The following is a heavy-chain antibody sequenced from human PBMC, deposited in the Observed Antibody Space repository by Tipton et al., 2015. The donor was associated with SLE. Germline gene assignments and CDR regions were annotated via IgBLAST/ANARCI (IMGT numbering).Heavy chain of an antibody. CDR3: ARRADDSSGYSPHYYYYGMDV. CDR1: GYSFTSYW. CDR2: IDPSDSYT. J-gene: IGHJ6*02. D-gene: IGHD3-22*01. Sequence: QSGAEVKKPGESLRISCKGSGYSFTSYWISWVRQMPGKGLEWMGRIDPSDSYTNYSPSFQGHVIISADKSISTVYLQWSILKASDTAMYYCARRADDSSGYSPHYYYYGMDVWGQGTTVTVSS. V-gene: IGHV5-10-1*01.